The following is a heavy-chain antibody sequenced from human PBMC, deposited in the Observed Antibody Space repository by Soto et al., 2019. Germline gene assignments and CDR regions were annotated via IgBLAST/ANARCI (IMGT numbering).Heavy chain of an antibody. CDR2: IWYDGSNE. Sequence: VGSLRLSCAASGFTFSNYGMHWVRQAPGKGLEWVAVIWYDGSNEYYAGSVKGRFTISRDNSKNTLYLQMNSLRAEDTAVYYCARDDIPGRAVAIYGMDIWGQGTTVTVSS. J-gene: IGHJ6*02. D-gene: IGHD6-19*01. V-gene: IGHV3-33*01. CDR1: GFTFSNYG. CDR3: ARDDIPGRAVAIYGMDI.